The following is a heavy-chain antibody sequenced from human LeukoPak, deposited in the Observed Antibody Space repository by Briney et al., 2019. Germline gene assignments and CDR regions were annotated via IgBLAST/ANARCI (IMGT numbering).Heavy chain of an antibody. CDR2: IYYSGST. V-gene: IGHV4-31*03. Sequence: SETLSLTCTVSGGSISSGGYYWRWIRQHPGKGLEWIGYIYYSGSTYYNPSLKSRVTISVDTSKNQFSLKLSSVTAADTAVYYCAARVWGYYMDVWGKGTTVTVSS. D-gene: IGHD6-6*01. CDR1: GGSISSGGYY. CDR3: AARVWGYYMDV. J-gene: IGHJ6*03.